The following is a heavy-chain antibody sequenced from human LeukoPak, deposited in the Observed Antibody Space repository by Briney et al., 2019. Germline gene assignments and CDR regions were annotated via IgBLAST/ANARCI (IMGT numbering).Heavy chain of an antibody. J-gene: IGHJ4*02. CDR2: ISIDGTTT. V-gene: IGHV3-74*01. CDR1: GFTFSSSW. CDR3: ARGRPGYYFDY. Sequence: GGSLRLSCAASGFTFSSSWMHWVRQTPGKGLVWVSNISIDGTTTTYADSVKGRFTISRDNAKNTLHLQMNSLRAEDTAVYYCARGRPGYYFDYWGQGTLVTVSS. D-gene: IGHD6-13*01.